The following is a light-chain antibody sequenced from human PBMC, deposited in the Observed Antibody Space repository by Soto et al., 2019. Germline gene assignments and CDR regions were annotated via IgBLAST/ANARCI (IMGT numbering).Light chain of an antibody. V-gene: IGLV2-8*01. CDR2: EVS. CDR1: SSDVGGYNY. CDR3: SSYAGSNNFDVV. Sequence: QSALTQPPSASGSPGQSVTISCTGTSSDVGGYNYVSWYQQHSGKAPKLMIYEVSKRPSGVPDRFSGSKSGNTASLTVSGLQAEDEADYYCSSYAGSNNFDVVFGGGTKVTVL. J-gene: IGLJ2*01.